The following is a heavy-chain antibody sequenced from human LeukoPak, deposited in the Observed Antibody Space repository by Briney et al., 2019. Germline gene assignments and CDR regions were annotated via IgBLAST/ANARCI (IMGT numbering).Heavy chain of an antibody. V-gene: IGHV3-53*01. J-gene: IGHJ4*02. CDR2: IYSGGST. Sequence: GGSLRLSCAASGFTVSSNYMSWVRRAPGKGLEWVSVIYSGGSTYYADSVKGRFTISRDNSKNTLYLQMNSLRAEDTAVYYCARGSLFGYDSSGYRFYWGQGTLVTVSS. CDR3: ARGSLFGYDSSGYRFY. D-gene: IGHD3-22*01. CDR1: GFTVSSNY.